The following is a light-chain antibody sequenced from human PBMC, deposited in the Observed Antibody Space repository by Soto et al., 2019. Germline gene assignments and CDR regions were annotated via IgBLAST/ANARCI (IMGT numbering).Light chain of an antibody. CDR1: QSTSSW. CDR2: KTS. V-gene: IGKV1-5*03. CDR3: QQYSSYSYS. J-gene: IGKJ2*03. Sequence: DIQMTQSPSTLSASVGDRVTITCRASQSTSSWLAWYQHKPGKAPKLLIYKTSTLESGVPSRFSGSGAGTEFTLTIGCLQADDFAPYYCQQYSSYSYSFGQGTKLEIK.